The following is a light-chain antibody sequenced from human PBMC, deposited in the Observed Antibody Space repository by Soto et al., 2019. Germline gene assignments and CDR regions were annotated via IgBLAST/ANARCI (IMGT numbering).Light chain of an antibody. CDR2: DVS. Sequence: EVVLTQSPATLSLSPGERATLSCRASLSVGNYLAWYQQKPGQAPRLVISDVSNRATGIPARFRGGGSGTDFTLTISSLEPEDFAVYYCQLRGNWPPKFTFCQGTKLEIK. V-gene: IGKV3-11*01. CDR1: LSVGNY. CDR3: QLRGNWPPKFT. J-gene: IGKJ2*01.